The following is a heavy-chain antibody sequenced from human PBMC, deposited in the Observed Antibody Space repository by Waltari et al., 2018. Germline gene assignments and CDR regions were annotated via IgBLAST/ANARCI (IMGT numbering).Heavy chain of an antibody. D-gene: IGHD5-12*01. J-gene: IGHJ6*03. V-gene: IGHV1-2*02. CDR2: ISPKTGGT. Sequence: QVQLVQSGAEVKKPGASVKVSCKASGYIFTDYYIHWVRHAPGQGLEWIGWISPKTGGTNFAQRFQGRVTLTRDTSTTTAFMELSGLRYDDTAVYYCARGEGYMTPMDVWGKGTTVTISS. CDR1: GYIFTDYY. CDR3: ARGEGYMTPMDV.